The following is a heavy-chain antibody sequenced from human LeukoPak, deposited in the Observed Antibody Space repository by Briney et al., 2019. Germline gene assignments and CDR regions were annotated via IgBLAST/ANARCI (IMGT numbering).Heavy chain of an antibody. V-gene: IGHV1-8*02. CDR1: GYTFTSYG. CDR3: ARGGFVVVTEFDY. D-gene: IGHD2-21*02. CDR2: MNPNSGNT. Sequence: ASVKVSCKASGYTFTSYGISWVRQAPGQGLEWMGWMNPNSGNTGYAQKFQGRVTMTRNTSISTAYMELSSLRSEDTAVYYCARGGFVVVTEFDYWGQGTLVTVSS. J-gene: IGHJ4*02.